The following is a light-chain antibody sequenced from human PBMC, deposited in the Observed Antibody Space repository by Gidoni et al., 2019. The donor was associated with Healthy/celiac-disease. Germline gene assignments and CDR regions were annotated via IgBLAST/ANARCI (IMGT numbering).Light chain of an antibody. CDR3: CSYAGSYTFEV. J-gene: IGLJ2*01. CDR2: DVS. V-gene: IGLV2-11*01. Sequence: QSALTQPRSASGSPRQSVTISSTGTSSDVGGSNYVSWYQQHPGKAPKLMIYDVSKRPSGVPDRFSGSKSGNTASLTISGLQAEDEADYYCCSYAGSYTFEVFGGGTKLTVL. CDR1: SSDVGGSNY.